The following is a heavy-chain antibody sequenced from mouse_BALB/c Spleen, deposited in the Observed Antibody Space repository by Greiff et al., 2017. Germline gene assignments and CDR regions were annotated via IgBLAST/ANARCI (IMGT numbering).Heavy chain of an antibody. J-gene: IGHJ3*01. D-gene: IGHD2-4*01. V-gene: IGHV5-6-3*01. CDR3: ARDPPMITTPFAY. Sequence: EVQLVESGGGLVQPGGSLKLSCAASGFTFSSYGMSWVRQTPDKRLELVATINSNGGSTYYPDSVKGRFTISRDNAKNTLYLQMSSLKSEDTAMYYCARDPPMITTPFAYWGQGTLVTVSA. CDR2: INSNGGST. CDR1: GFTFSSYG.